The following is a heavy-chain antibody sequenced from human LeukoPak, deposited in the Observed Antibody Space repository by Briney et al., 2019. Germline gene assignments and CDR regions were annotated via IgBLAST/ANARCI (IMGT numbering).Heavy chain of an antibody. Sequence: ASVKVSCKASGGTFSSYAISWVRQAPGRGLEWMGGIIPIFGTANYAQKFQGRVTITADESTSTAYMELSSLRSEDTAVYYCARDYYYDSSGYYYFDYWGQGTLVTVSS. CDR3: ARDYYYDSSGYYYFDY. CDR1: GGTFSSYA. V-gene: IGHV1-69*01. D-gene: IGHD3-22*01. J-gene: IGHJ4*02. CDR2: IIPIFGTA.